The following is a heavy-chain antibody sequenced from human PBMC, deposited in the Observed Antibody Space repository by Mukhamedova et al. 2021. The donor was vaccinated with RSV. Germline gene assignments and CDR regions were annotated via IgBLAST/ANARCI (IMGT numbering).Heavy chain of an antibody. J-gene: IGHJ4*02. Sequence: GPGKGLEWVGRIKSKTDGGTTDYAAPVKGRFTISRDDSKNTLFLQMNSLKTEDSAVYYCTWRSLVLDYWGQGTLVTVSS. D-gene: IGHD6-6*01. CDR3: TWRSLVLDY. V-gene: IGHV3-15*01. CDR2: IKSKTDGGTT.